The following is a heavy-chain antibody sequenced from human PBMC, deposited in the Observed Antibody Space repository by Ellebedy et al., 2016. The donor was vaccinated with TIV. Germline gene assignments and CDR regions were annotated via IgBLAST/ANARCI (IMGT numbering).Heavy chain of an antibody. CDR2: ISPYTGDT. CDR1: GYAFASYG. J-gene: IGHJ4*02. V-gene: IGHV1-18*01. D-gene: IGHD2-21*01. Sequence: ASVKVSCKASGYAFASYGISWVRQAPGQGLDYMGWISPYTGDTNYAQRFQGRVTMTTDTSTSTAYMELRSLRSDDTAVYYCARDMVQGVVARYLWFDYWGQGTLVTVSS. CDR3: ARDMVQGVVARYLWFDY.